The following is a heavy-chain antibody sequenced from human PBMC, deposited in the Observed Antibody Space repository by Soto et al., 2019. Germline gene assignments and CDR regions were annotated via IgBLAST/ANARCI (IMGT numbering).Heavy chain of an antibody. V-gene: IGHV4-39*01. CDR3: ARAYSNYVLNWFDP. D-gene: IGHD4-4*01. J-gene: IGHJ5*02. CDR2: IYYSGST. Sequence: SETLSLTCTVSGGSISSSSYYWGWIRQPPGKGLEWIGSIYYSGSTYYNPSLKSRVTISVDTSKNQFSLKLSSVTAADTAVYYCARAYSNYVLNWFDPWGQGTLVTVSS. CDR1: GGSISSSSYY.